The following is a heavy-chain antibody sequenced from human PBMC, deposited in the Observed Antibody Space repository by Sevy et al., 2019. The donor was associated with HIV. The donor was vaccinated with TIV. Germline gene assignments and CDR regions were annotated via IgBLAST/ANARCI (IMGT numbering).Heavy chain of an antibody. J-gene: IGHJ4*02. CDR1: GFTFSSYA. V-gene: IGHV3-23*01. Sequence: GGSLRLSCAASGFTFSSYAMSWVRQAPGKGLEWVSAISGSGFSTYNADSVKGRFTISRDNSRNTLYLQMNNLRAEDTAVFYCAKGIGYSGYETDYWGQGTLVTVSS. CDR3: AKGIGYSGYETDY. D-gene: IGHD5-12*01. CDR2: ISGSGFST.